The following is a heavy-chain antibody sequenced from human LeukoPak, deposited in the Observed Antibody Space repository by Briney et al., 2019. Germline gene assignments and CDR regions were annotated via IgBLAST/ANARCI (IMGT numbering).Heavy chain of an antibody. D-gene: IGHD3-22*01. J-gene: IGHJ4*02. V-gene: IGHV4-39*02. Sequence: PSETLSLTCTVSVGSISSSSYSWGWIRQPPGKGLEWFGSIYYSGSTYYNPSLKSRVTISVDTSKNQFSLKLSSVTAADTAVYYCARESYYDSSGYYYNFDYWGQGTLVTVSS. CDR3: ARESYYDSSGYYYNFDY. CDR2: IYYSGST. CDR1: VGSISSSSYS.